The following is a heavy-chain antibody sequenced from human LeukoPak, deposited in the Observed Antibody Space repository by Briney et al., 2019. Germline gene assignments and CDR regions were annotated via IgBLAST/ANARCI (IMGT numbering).Heavy chain of an antibody. J-gene: IGHJ6*02. V-gene: IGHV4-34*01. CDR2: INHSGST. D-gene: IGHD5-18*01. Sequence: SETLSLTCAVYGGSFSGYYWSWIRQPPGKGLEWIGEINHSGSTNYNPSLKSRVTISVDTSKNQFSLKLSSVTAADTAVYYCARARGYSYGLYHYYYGMDVWGQGTTVTVSS. CDR3: ARARGYSYGLYHYYYGMDV. CDR1: GGSFSGYY.